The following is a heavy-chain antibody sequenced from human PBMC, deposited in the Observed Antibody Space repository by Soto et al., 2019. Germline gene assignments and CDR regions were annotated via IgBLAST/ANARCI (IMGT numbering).Heavy chain of an antibody. CDR1: GDSVSSNSAA. V-gene: IGHV6-1*01. CDR3: TTDGRTEPDY. CDR2: TYYRSRWYN. J-gene: IGHJ4*02. Sequence: SQTLSLTCVISGDSVSSNSAAWNWIRQSPSRGLEWLGRTYYRSRWYNDYAVSVRSRITVNADTSKNQFSLHLNSVTPEDTAVYYCTTDGRTEPDYWGLGTLVTVSS.